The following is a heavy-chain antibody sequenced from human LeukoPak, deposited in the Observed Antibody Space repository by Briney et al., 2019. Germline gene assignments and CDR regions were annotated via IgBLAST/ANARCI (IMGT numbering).Heavy chain of an antibody. V-gene: IGHV1-2*04. Sequence: GASVKVSCKASGYTFTSYDINWVRHATGQGLEWMGWINPNSGGTNYAQKFQGWVTMTRDTSISTAYMELSRLRSDDSAVYYCARANGGNNQIDYWGQGTLVTVSS. CDR2: INPNSGGT. D-gene: IGHD4-23*01. J-gene: IGHJ4*02. CDR1: GYTFTSYD. CDR3: ARANGGNNQIDY.